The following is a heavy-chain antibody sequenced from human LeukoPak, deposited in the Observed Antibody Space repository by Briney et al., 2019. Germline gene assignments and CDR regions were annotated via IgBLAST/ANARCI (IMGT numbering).Heavy chain of an antibody. CDR2: IYPSGNT. J-gene: IGHJ4*02. CDR1: GDSISSSRHY. Sequence: PSQTLSLTCTVSGDSISSSRHYWSWIRQPAGKGLEWIGRIYPSGNTNYNPSLKSRVTISVDTSKNQFSLKLSSVTAADTAVYYCARGRSGSYLYYFDYWGQGTLVTVSS. D-gene: IGHD1-26*01. V-gene: IGHV4-61*02. CDR3: ARGRSGSYLYYFDY.